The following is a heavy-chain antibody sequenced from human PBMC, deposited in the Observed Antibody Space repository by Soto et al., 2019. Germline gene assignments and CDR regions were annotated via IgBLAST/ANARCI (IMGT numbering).Heavy chain of an antibody. V-gene: IGHV1-69*06. J-gene: IGHJ6*02. CDR3: ARGRPRSGPPFYYYGLDV. CDR1: GGTFSTYV. Sequence: SVKVSCKASGGTFSTYVISRVRQAPGQGLEWMGRVIPMSGSSNYAQKFQGRVTITADKDTSIAYMEVRSLRSEDTAVYYCARGRPRSGPPFYYYGLDVWGQGTTVTVSS. CDR2: VIPMSGSS. D-gene: IGHD1-26*01.